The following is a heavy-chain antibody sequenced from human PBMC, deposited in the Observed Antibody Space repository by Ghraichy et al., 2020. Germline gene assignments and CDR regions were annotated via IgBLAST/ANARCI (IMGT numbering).Heavy chain of an antibody. V-gene: IGHV3-9*01. D-gene: IGHD3-3*01. Sequence: LSLTCAASGFTFDDYAMHWVRQAPGKGLEWVSGISWNSGSIGYADSVKGRFTISRDNAKNSLYLQMNSLRAEDTALYYCASTPYDFWSGYYYNWFDPWGQGTLVTVSS. CDR3: ASTPYDFWSGYYYNWFDP. J-gene: IGHJ5*02. CDR1: GFTFDDYA. CDR2: ISWNSGSI.